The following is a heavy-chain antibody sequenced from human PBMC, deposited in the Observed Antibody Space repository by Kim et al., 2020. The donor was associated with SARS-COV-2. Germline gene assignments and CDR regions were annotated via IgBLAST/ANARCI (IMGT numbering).Heavy chain of an antibody. D-gene: IGHD6-6*01. Sequence: ADPGKHRFTNSRDNAENSLYLQMNSLRAEDTAVYYCARDSTYSSSYAFDIWGQGTMVTVSS. V-gene: IGHV3-21*01. J-gene: IGHJ3*02. CDR3: ARDSTYSSSYAFDI.